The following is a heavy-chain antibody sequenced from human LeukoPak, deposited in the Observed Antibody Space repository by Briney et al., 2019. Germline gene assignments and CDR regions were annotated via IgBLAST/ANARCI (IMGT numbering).Heavy chain of an antibody. J-gene: IGHJ3*02. V-gene: IGHV4-31*03. D-gene: IGHD4-11*01. CDR1: GGSISSGGYY. CDR2: IYYSGST. CDR3: ARGRTTARGYAFDM. Sequence: SETVSLTCTVSGGSISSGGYYWSWIRQHPGKGLEWIGYIYYSGSTYYNPSLKSRVTISVDTSKNQFSLKLSSVTAADTAVYYCARGRTTARGYAFDMWGQGTMVTVSS.